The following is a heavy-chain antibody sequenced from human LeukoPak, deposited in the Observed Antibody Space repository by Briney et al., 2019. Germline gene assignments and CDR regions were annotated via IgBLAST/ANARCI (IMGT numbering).Heavy chain of an antibody. J-gene: IGHJ4*02. CDR3: ARDRVAVAGTPIDY. CDR2: ISSSSSYI. D-gene: IGHD6-19*01. Sequence: GGSLRLSCTASGFTFGDYAMSWFRQAPGKGLEWVSSISSSSSYIYYADSLKGRFTISRDNAKNSLYLQMNSLRAEDTAIYYCARDRVAVAGTPIDYWGQGTLVTVSS. V-gene: IGHV3-21*01. CDR1: GFTFGDYA.